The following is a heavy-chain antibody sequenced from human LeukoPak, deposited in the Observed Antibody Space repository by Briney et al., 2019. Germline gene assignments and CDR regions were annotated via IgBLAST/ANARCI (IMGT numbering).Heavy chain of an antibody. CDR3: ARGVVSLEARPPYFAY. CDR2: ISSGSSYI. D-gene: IGHD6-6*01. V-gene: IGHV3-21*01. CDR1: GFTFNSYS. Sequence: GGALRLSCAASGFTFNSYSMNGVRQAPGKGLEWVSSISSGSSYIYYVDSVKGRFTISRDNAKNSLYLQMNSLRAEHPAVYSCARGVVSLEARPPYFAYWGQGNLVTVSS. J-gene: IGHJ4*02.